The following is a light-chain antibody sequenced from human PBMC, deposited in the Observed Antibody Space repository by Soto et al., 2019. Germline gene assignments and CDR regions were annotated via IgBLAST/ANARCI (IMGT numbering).Light chain of an antibody. J-gene: IGKJ4*01. V-gene: IGKV3-15*01. CDR3: QHHPTWPLT. CDR1: HSVSSR. Sequence: EIVMTQSPATLSVSPGERATLSCRASHSVSSRLAWYQQKPGQAPRLLIYGASTRATGLPARFSGSGSGTEFTLTISSLQSEDFAVYYRQHHPTWPLTFGGGTKVDIK. CDR2: GAS.